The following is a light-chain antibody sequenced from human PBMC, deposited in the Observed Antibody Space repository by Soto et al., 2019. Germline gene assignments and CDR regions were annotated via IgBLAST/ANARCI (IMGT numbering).Light chain of an antibody. Sequence: QSALTQPPSASGSPGQSVTISCTGTSSDVGAYNFVSWYQQHPGKAPKLMISEVSKRPSGVPDRFSGSKSGNTASLPVSGLQAEDDAAYYCSSFAGSNNLVFGGGTKLTVL. CDR3: SSFAGSNNLV. CDR1: SSDVGAYNF. CDR2: EVS. V-gene: IGLV2-8*01. J-gene: IGLJ2*01.